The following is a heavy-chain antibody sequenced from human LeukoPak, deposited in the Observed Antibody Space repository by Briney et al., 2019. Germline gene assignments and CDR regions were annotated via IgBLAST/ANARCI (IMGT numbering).Heavy chain of an antibody. J-gene: IGHJ4*02. CDR1: GFDFSIYR. V-gene: IGHV3-48*01. CDR2: ISSSSSTI. D-gene: IGHD3-3*01. Sequence: QTGGSLRLSCAASGFDFSIYRMNWVRQAPGKGLEWVSYISSSSSTIYYADSVKGRFTISRDNAKNSLYLQMNSLRAEDTAVYYCARTGTPSACWSGYPPTFDYWGQGTLVTVSS. CDR3: ARTGTPSACWSGYPPTFDY.